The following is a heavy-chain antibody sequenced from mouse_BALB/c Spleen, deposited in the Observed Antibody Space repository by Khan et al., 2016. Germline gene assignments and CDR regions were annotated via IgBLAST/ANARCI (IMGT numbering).Heavy chain of an antibody. CDR1: GYTFTNYG. V-gene: IGHV9-3-1*01. CDR2: INTYTGEP. J-gene: IGHJ3*01. CDR3: ARGKYDGVAY. Sequence: QIQLVQSGPELKKPGETVKISCKASGYTFTNYGMNWVKQAPGKGLKWMGWINTYTGEPTYADDFKGRFAFSLETSASTAYLQINNRKNADTATYFCARGKYDGVAYWGQGTLVTVSA. D-gene: IGHD2-14*01.